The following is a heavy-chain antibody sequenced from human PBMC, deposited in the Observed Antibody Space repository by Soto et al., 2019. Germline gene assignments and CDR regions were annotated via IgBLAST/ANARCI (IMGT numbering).Heavy chain of an antibody. J-gene: IGHJ5*02. V-gene: IGHV4-59*01. D-gene: IGHD4-4*01. CDR3: ARDVRTVTTRPHWWFDP. Sequence: SETLSLTCTVSGGSISSYYWSWIRQPPGKGLERIGYIYYSGSTNYNPSLKSRVTISVDTSKNQFSLKLSSVTAADTAVYYCARDVRTVTTRPHWWFDPWGQGTLVTVSS. CDR1: GGSISSYY. CDR2: IYYSGST.